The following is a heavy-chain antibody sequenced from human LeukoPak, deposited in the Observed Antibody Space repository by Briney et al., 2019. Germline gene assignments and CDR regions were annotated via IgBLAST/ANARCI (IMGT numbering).Heavy chain of an antibody. J-gene: IGHJ4*02. CDR3: AKDRMATNIFKFDF. CDR2: ISSSSSTI. D-gene: IGHD5-24*01. CDR1: GFTFSSYS. V-gene: IGHV3-48*01. Sequence: PGGSLRLSCAASGFTFSSYSMNWVRQAPGKGLEWVSYISSSSSTIYYADSVKGRFTISRDNAKNSLYLQMNSLRAEDTALYYCAKDRMATNIFKFDFWGQGILVTVSS.